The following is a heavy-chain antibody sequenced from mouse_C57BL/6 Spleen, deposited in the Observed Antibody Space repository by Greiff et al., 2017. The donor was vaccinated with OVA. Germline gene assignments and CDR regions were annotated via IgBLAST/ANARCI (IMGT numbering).Heavy chain of an antibody. CDR3: GRRGDYYCSSPFAY. CDR2: IYPGDGDT. Sequence: QVQLKESGPELVKPGASVKISCKASGYAFSSSWMTWVKQRPGKGLEWIGRIYPGDGDTNYNGKLKGKATLTADKASSKAYMQLSSLTSEEYAVYFCGRRGDYYCSSPFAYWGQGTLVTVSA. D-gene: IGHD1-1*01. CDR1: GYAFSSSW. V-gene: IGHV1-82*01. J-gene: IGHJ3*01.